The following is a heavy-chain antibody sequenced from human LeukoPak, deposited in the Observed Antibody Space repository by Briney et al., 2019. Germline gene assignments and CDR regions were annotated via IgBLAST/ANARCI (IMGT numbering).Heavy chain of an antibody. CDR2: MNPNSGNT. Sequence: GASVKVSCKASGYTFTSYDINWVRQATGQGLEWMGWMNPNSGNTGYAQKFQGRVTMTRNTSISTAYMELSSLRSDDTAVYYCARDHYDSSGYYYKVLDYWGQGTLVTVSS. CDR1: GYTFTSYD. D-gene: IGHD3-22*01. J-gene: IGHJ4*02. CDR3: ARDHYDSSGYYYKVLDY. V-gene: IGHV1-8*01.